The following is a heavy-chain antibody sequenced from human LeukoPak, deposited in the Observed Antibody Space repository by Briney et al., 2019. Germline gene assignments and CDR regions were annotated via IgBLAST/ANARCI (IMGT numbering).Heavy chain of an antibody. CDR3: ARDQRYCSSSSCPWEPFDY. CDR1: GFTFSSYN. D-gene: IGHD2-2*01. Sequence: GGSLRLSCAASGFTFSSYNMNWVRQAPGKGLEWVSYITSSSSTIYYADSVKGRFTTSRDNAKNSLYLRMNSLRAEDTAVYYCARDQRYCSSSSCPWEPFDYWGQGTLVTVSS. CDR2: ITSSSSTI. V-gene: IGHV3-48*04. J-gene: IGHJ4*02.